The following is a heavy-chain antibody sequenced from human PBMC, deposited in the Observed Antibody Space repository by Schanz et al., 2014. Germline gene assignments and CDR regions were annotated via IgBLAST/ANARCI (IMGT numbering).Heavy chain of an antibody. CDR3: VRRAAAAKSLVDY. CDR2: IHPSDSDT. J-gene: IGHJ4*02. CDR1: GYSFNSYW. Sequence: EVHLVQSGAEVKKPGESLKISCKGSGYSFNSYWIGWVRQIPGKGLEWMGIIHPSDSDTRYSPSFQGQVTISVDKSISPAYLQWSSLKASDTAMYFCVRRAAAAKSLVDYWGQGTLVTVSS. D-gene: IGHD6-13*01. V-gene: IGHV5-51*01.